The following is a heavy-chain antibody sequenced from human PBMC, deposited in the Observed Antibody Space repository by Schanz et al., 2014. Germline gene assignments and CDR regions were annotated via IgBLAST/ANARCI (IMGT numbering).Heavy chain of an antibody. CDR2: IIPNLGSA. Sequence: QVQLVQSGAEVKKLGASVKVSCKASGYTFTDYYMHWVRQAPGQGLEWMGRIIPNLGSANYAQKFQGRVTITADKSTSTVYMELSSLRSEDTAIYYCARGNTIFGVVILGWLDPWGQGTLVTVSS. CDR3: ARGNTIFGVVILGWLDP. CDR1: GYTFTDYY. D-gene: IGHD3-3*01. V-gene: IGHV1-69*09. J-gene: IGHJ5*02.